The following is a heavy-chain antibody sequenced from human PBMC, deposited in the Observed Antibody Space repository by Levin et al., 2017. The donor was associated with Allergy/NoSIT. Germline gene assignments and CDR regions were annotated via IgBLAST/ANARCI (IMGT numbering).Heavy chain of an antibody. CDR3: ARVLGTIYYYGMDV. Sequence: PSETLSLTCAISGASVSSNSAAWNWIRQSPSRGLEWLGRTYYRAKWYNDYGVSVKSRITINPDTSKNQFSLQLNSVTPEDTAVYYCARVLGTIYYYGMDVWGQGTTVTVS. CDR1: GASVSSNSAA. V-gene: IGHV6-1*01. D-gene: IGHD5-12*01. CDR2: TYYRAKWYN. J-gene: IGHJ6*02.